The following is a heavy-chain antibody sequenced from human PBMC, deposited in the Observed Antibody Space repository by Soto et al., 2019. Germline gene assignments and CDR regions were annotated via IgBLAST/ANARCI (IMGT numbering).Heavy chain of an antibody. CDR3: AKDNSFWSGCGAFDI. Sequence: GGSLRLSCAASGFTFSSYGMHWVRQAPGKGLEWVAVISYDGSNKYYADSVKGRFTISRDNSKNTLYLQMNSLRAEDTAVYYCAKDNSFWSGCGAFDIWGQGTMVTVSS. V-gene: IGHV3-30*18. J-gene: IGHJ3*02. CDR2: ISYDGSNK. D-gene: IGHD3-3*01. CDR1: GFTFSSYG.